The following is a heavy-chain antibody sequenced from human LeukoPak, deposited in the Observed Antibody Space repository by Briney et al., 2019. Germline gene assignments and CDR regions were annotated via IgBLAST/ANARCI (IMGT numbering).Heavy chain of an antibody. J-gene: IGHJ4*02. D-gene: IGHD2-21*02. CDR3: ARDLPYNCGGDCPWVY. V-gene: IGHV3-33*01. CDR1: GFTFSSYG. CDR2: MWYDGSNK. Sequence: GGSLRLSCAASGFTFSSYGMHWVRQAPGKGLEWVAVMWYDGSNKYYADSVKGRFTISRDNSKNTLYLQMHSLRAEDTAVYYCARDLPYNCGGDCPWVYWGQGTLVTVSS.